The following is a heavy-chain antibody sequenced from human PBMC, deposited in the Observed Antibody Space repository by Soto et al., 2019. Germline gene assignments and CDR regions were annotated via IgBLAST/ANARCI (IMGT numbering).Heavy chain of an antibody. D-gene: IGHD3-22*01. CDR3: ALDAGYYDSSGYLSSL. CDR1: RYTFTSYG. V-gene: IGHV1-18*04. Sequence: ASVKVSCKASRYTFTSYGIGWVRQAPGQGLEWMGWISAYNGNTNYAQKLQGRVTMSTDTSTSTAYMELRSLRSDDTAVYYCALDAGYYDSSGYLSSLWGQGTLVTVSS. J-gene: IGHJ4*02. CDR2: ISAYNGNT.